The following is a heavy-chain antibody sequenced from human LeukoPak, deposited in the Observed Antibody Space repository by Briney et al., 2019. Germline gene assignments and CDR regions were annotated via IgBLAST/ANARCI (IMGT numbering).Heavy chain of an antibody. CDR1: GGSFSGYY. J-gene: IGHJ4*02. Sequence: PSETLSLTCAVYGGSFSGYYWSWIRQPPGKGLEWIGEIDHSGSTNYNPSLKSRVTISVDTSKNQSSLKLSSVTAADTAVYYCARGRPQNYWGQGTLVTVSS. CDR2: IDHSGST. V-gene: IGHV4-34*01. CDR3: ARGRPQNY.